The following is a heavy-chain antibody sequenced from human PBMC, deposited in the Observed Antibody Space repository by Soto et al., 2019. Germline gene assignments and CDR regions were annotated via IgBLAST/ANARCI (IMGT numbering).Heavy chain of an antibody. Sequence: GGSLRLSCAASGFTFSSYSMNWVRQAPGKGLEWVSSISSSSSYIYYADSVKGRFTISRDNSKDTLYLQMNSLRAEDTAVYYCAKAANLLAVPEYFQHWGQGTLVTVSS. J-gene: IGHJ1*01. CDR1: GFTFSSYS. D-gene: IGHD3-3*02. CDR3: AKAANLLAVPEYFQH. CDR2: ISSSSSYI. V-gene: IGHV3-21*04.